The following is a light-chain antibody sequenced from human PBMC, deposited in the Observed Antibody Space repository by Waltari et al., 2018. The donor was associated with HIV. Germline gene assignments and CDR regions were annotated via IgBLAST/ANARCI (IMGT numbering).Light chain of an antibody. CDR2: HDD. Sequence: QSVLTQSPSVSEAPGPRVTISCSGSNSNIASHAVTWYRQSPGKPPKLLAYHDDLILSGVSDRLSASKSGTSASLAINDLQSEDESLYYCATWDDGLNALLFGGGTKVTVL. CDR3: ATWDDGLNALL. V-gene: IGLV1-36*01. J-gene: IGLJ2*01. CDR1: NSNIASHA.